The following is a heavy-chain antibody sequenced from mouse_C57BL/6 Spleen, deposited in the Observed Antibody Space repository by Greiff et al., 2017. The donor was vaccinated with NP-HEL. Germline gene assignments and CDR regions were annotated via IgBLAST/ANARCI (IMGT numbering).Heavy chain of an antibody. CDR3: ARRRITTVVGEYFDY. V-gene: IGHV1-52*01. CDR1: GYTFTSYW. CDR2: IDPSDSET. Sequence: VQLQQPGAELVRPGSSVKLSCKASGYTFTSYWMHWVKQRPIQGLEWIGNIDPSDSETHYNQKFKDKATLTVDKSSSTAYMQLSSLTSEDSAVYYCARRRITTVVGEYFDYWGQGTTLTVSS. J-gene: IGHJ2*01. D-gene: IGHD1-1*01.